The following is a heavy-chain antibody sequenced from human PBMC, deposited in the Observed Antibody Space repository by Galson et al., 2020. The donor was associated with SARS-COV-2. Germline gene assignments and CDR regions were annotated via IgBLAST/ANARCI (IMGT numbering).Heavy chain of an antibody. CDR2: IYYSGST. J-gene: IGHJ6*02. D-gene: IGHD3-10*01. V-gene: IGHV4-39*07. CDR3: ARGPPENVLLWFGELLYPGSMDV. CDR1: GGSISSSSYY. Sequence: SETLSLTCSVSGGSISSSSYYWGWIRQPPGKGLEWIGSIYYSGSTYYNPSLKSRVTISVDTSKNQFSLKLSSVTAADTAVYYCARGPPENVLLWFGELLYPGSMDVWGQGTTVTVSS.